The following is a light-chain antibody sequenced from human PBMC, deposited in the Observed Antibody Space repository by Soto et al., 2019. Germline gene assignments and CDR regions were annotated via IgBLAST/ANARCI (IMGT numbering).Light chain of an antibody. CDR1: TGAVTSAYY. CDR3: LLYYDDAWV. Sequence: QTVVTQEPSLTVSPGGTVTLTCASTTGAVTSAYYPNWFQQKPGQAPRALISSTSNKHSWTPARFSGYLLGGKAALTLSGVQHEAEAEYYCLLYYDDAWVFGGGTKLTVL. CDR2: STS. J-gene: IGLJ3*02. V-gene: IGLV7-43*01.